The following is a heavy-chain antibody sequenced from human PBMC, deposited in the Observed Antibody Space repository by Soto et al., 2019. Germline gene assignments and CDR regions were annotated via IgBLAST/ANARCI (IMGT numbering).Heavy chain of an antibody. V-gene: IGHV3-33*01. CDR1: GFTFSSYG. CDR3: ARDVRKGIAVAGTYAFDP. D-gene: IGHD6-19*01. CDR2: IWYDGSNK. Sequence: GGSLRLSCAASGFTFSSYGMHWVRQAPGKGLEWVAVIWYDGSNKYYADSVKGRFTISRDNSKNTLYLQMNSLRAEDTAVYYCARDVRKGIAVAGTYAFDPWGQGTLVTVSS. J-gene: IGHJ5*02.